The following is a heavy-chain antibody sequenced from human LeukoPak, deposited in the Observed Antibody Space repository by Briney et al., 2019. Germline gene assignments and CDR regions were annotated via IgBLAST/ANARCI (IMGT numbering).Heavy chain of an antibody. J-gene: IGHJ4*02. CDR1: GFTFSSYA. CDR3: AKAGYAYSYGYYFDY. V-gene: IGHV3-23*01. Sequence: GGSLRLSCAASGFTFSSYAMSWVRQAPGKGLEWVSAISGSGGSTYYADSVKGRFTIARDNSKNTLYLQMNSLRAEDTAVYYCAKAGYAYSYGYYFDYWGQGTLVTVSS. D-gene: IGHD5-18*01. CDR2: ISGSGGST.